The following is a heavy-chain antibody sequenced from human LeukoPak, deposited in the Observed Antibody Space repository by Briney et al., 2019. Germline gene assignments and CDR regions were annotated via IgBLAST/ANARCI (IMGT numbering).Heavy chain of an antibody. CDR1: GFTFSSYS. Sequence: GGSLRLSCAASGFTFSSYSMNWVRQAPGEGLEWVSSISSSSSYIYYADSVKGRFTISRDNAKNSLYLQMNSLRAEDTAVYYCARTPAAMATYYYYMDVWGKGTTVTVSS. CDR3: ARTPAAMATYYYYMDV. V-gene: IGHV3-21*01. CDR2: ISSSSSYI. J-gene: IGHJ6*03. D-gene: IGHD5-18*01.